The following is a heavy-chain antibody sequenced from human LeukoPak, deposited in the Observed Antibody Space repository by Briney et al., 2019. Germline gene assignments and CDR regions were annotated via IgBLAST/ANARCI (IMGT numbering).Heavy chain of an antibody. V-gene: IGHV5-51*01. Sequence: GESLKISCQGSGYRFNYYWIGWVRQMPGKGLEWMGIIYPDDSDTKYSPSFQGQVTISADKSISTAYLQWSSLQASDTAMYYCARGRNVVVTAILDYWGQGTLVTVSS. CDR3: ARGRNVVVTAILDY. CDR2: IYPDDSDT. D-gene: IGHD2-21*02. J-gene: IGHJ4*02. CDR1: GYRFNYYW.